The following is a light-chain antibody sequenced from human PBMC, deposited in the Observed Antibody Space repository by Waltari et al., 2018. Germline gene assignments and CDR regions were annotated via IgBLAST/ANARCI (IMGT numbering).Light chain of an antibody. V-gene: IGLV2-11*01. CDR1: SSDVGDYNY. CDR2: DVS. CDR3: CSYAGSYTWV. Sequence: QSALTQPRSVSGSPGQSVTIPCTGTSSDVGDYNYVSWYQQHPGKAPKLMIYDVSKRPSGVPDRFSGSKSGNTASLTVSGLQAEDEADYYCCSYAGSYTWVFAGGTKLTVL. J-gene: IGLJ3*02.